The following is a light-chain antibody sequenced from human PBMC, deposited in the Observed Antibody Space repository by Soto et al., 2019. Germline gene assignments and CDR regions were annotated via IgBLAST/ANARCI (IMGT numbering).Light chain of an antibody. J-gene: IGKJ4*01. CDR1: QSLLHSNGYNY. V-gene: IGKV2-28*01. CDR2: LGS. CDR3: MQRIEFPLT. Sequence: DILMTQSPLSLPVTPGEPASISCRSSQSLLHSNGYNYLDWYLQKPGQSPQLLIYLGSNRASGVPDRFSGSGSGTDFTLKISRVEAEDVGVYYCMQRIEFPLTFGGGTKVDTK.